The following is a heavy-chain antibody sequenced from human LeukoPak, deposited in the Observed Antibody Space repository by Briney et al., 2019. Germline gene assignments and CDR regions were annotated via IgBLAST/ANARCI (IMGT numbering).Heavy chain of an antibody. J-gene: IGHJ6*02. CDR3: ASGGIAVADYYYGMDV. CDR2: ISSSSSTI. Sequence: GGSLRLSCAASGFTFSSYSMNWVRQAPGKGLEWVSYISSSSSTIYYADSVKGRFTISRDNAKNSLYLQMNSLRAEDTAVYYCASGGIAVADYYYGMDVWGQGTTVTVSS. D-gene: IGHD6-19*01. V-gene: IGHV3-48*01. CDR1: GFTFSSYS.